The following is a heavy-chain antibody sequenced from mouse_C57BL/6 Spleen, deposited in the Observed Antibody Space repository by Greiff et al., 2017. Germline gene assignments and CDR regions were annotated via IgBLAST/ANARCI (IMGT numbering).Heavy chain of an antibody. Sequence: QVQLQQPGAELVMPGASVKLSCKASGYTFTSYWMHWVKQRPGQGLEWIGEIDPSDSYTNSNQKFKGKSTLTVDKSSSTAYMQLSSLTSEDSAVYYCAGRGDYDEGYFDYWGQGTTLTVSS. V-gene: IGHV1-69*01. CDR3: AGRGDYDEGYFDY. CDR1: GYTFTSYW. CDR2: IDPSDSYT. D-gene: IGHD2-4*01. J-gene: IGHJ2*01.